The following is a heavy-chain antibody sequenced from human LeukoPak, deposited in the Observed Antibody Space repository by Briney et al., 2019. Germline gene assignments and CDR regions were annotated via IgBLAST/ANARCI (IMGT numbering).Heavy chain of an antibody. D-gene: IGHD3-16*02. CDR3: ARDPSPHTYYDYVWGSYRLYFDY. V-gene: IGHV3-21*01. J-gene: IGHJ4*02. CDR1: GFTFSSYS. Sequence: GGSLRLSCAASGFTFSSYSMNWVRQAPGKGLEWVSSISSSSSYIYYAGSVKGRFTIYRDNAKNSLYLQMNSLRAEDTAVYYCARDPSPHTYYDYVWGSYRLYFDYWGQGTLVTVSS. CDR2: ISSSSSYI.